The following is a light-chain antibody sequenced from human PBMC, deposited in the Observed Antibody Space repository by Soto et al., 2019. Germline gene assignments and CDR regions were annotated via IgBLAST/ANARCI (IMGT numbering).Light chain of an antibody. V-gene: IGLV1-51*02. CDR3: GTWDSSLSLWV. CDR1: SSNIGNNY. J-gene: IGLJ3*02. CDR2: ENN. Sequence: QSVLTQPPSVSAAPGQKVTISCSGSSSNIGNNYVSWYQQLPGTAPKLLIYENNKRPSGTPDRFSGSKSGTSATLGITGLQTGDEADYYCGTWDSSLSLWVFGGGTQLTVL.